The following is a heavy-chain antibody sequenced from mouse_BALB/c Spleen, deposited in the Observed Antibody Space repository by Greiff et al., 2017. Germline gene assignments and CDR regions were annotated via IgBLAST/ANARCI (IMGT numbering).Heavy chain of an antibody. Sequence: VQLQQSGPGLVAPSQSLSITCTVSGFSLTSYGVHWVRQPPGKGLEWLGVIWAGGSTNYNSALMSRLSISKDNSKSQVFLKMNSLQTDDTAMYYCARGVGSSQYWYFDVWGAGTTVTVSA. CDR2: IWAGGST. D-gene: IGHD1-1*01. J-gene: IGHJ1*01. CDR1: GFSLTSYG. V-gene: IGHV2-9*02. CDR3: ARGVGSSQYWYFDV.